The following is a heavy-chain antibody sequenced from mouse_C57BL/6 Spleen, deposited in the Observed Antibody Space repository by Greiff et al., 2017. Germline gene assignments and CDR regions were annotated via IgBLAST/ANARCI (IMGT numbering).Heavy chain of an antibody. CDR2: INPSTGGT. J-gene: IGHJ1*03. CDR3: ARGGPTVVDWYFGV. Sequence: VQLQQSGPELVKPGASVKISCKASGYSFTGYYMNWVKQSPEKSLEWIGEINPSTGGTTYNQKFKAKATLTVDKSSSTAYMQLKSLTAEDSAVYYCARGGPTVVDWYFGVWGTGTTVTVSS. V-gene: IGHV1-42*01. D-gene: IGHD1-1*01. CDR1: GYSFTGYY.